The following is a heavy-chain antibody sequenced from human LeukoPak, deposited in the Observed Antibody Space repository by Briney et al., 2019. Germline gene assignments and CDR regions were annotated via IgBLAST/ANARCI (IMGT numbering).Heavy chain of an antibody. V-gene: IGHV3-21*01. CDR3: ARDFVVVPAAEY. J-gene: IGHJ4*02. CDR2: ISSSSSYI. D-gene: IGHD2-2*01. CDR1: GFTFSSYS. Sequence: PGGSLRLSCAASGFTFSSYSMNWVRQAPGKGLEWVSSISSSSSYIYYADSVKGRFTISRDNAKNSLYLQMNSLRAEDTAVYYCARDFVVVPAAEYWGQGTLVTVSS.